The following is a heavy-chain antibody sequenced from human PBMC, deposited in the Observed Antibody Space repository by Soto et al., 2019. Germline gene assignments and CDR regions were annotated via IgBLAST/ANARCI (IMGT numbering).Heavy chain of an antibody. CDR2: IYYSGST. J-gene: IGHJ4*02. D-gene: IGHD1-26*01. CDR1: GGSISSYY. CDR3: ARGKPIVRATFDY. V-gene: IGHV4-59*01. Sequence: PSETLSLTCTVSGGSISSYYWSWIRQPPGKGLEWIGYIYYSGSTNYNPSLKSRVTISVDTSKNQFSLKLSSVTAADTAVYYCARGKPIVRATFDYWVQGTLVTVSS.